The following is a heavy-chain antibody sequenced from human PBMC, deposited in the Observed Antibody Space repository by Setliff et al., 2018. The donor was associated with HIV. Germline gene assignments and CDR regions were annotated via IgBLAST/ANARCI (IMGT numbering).Heavy chain of an antibody. V-gene: IGHV4-61*09. CDR1: GGSISSGSYF. J-gene: IGHJ6*03. D-gene: IGHD3-3*01. Sequence: TLSLTCTVSGGSISSGSYFWSWIRQPAGKGLEWIGHIYTSGSTNYNPSLKSRVTTSVDTSKNHFSLRLSSVTAADTAVYYCARHERSIFGVTYSYYMDVWGKGTTVTVSS. CDR2: IYTSGST. CDR3: ARHERSIFGVTYSYYMDV.